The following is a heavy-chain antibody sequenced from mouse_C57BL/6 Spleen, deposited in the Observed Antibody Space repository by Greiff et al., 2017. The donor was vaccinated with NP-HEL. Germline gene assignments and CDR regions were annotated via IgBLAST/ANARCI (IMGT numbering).Heavy chain of an antibody. D-gene: IGHD1-1*02. CDR2: IYPGSGNT. CDR1: GYTFTDYY. CDR3: ARWGGYEAMDY. V-gene: IGHV1-76*01. J-gene: IGHJ4*01. Sequence: QVQLKQSGAELVRPGASVKLSCKASGYTFTDYYINWVKQRPGQGLGCIARIYPGSGNTYYNEKFKGKATLTAEKSSSTAYMQLSSLTSEDSAVYFCARWGGYEAMDYWGQGTSVTVSS.